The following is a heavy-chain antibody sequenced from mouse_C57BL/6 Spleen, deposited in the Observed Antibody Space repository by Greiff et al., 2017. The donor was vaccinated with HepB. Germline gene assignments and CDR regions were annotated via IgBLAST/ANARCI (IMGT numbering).Heavy chain of an antibody. CDR3: ARFDYGGY. Sequence: VKLQQPGAELVKPGASVKLSCKASGYTFTSYWMQWVKQRPGQGLEWIGEIDPSDSYTNYNQKFKGKATLTVDTSSSTAYMQLSSLTSEDSAVYYCARFDYGGYWGQGTTLTVSS. V-gene: IGHV1-50*01. J-gene: IGHJ2*01. D-gene: IGHD2-4*01. CDR1: GYTFTSYW. CDR2: IDPSDSYT.